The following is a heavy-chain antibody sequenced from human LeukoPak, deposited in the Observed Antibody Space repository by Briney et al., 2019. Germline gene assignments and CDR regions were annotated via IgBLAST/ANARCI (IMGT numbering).Heavy chain of an antibody. J-gene: IGHJ6*02. CDR3: AATPCGGSCYDYYYGMDV. CDR2: IVVGSGNT. D-gene: IGHD2-15*01. V-gene: IGHV1-58*01. CDR1: GFTFTSSA. Sequence: GASVKVSCKASGFTFTSSAVQWVRQARGQRLEWIGWIVVGSGNTNYAQKFQERVTITRDMSTSTAYMELSSLRSEDTAAYYCAATPCGGSCYDYYYGMDVWGQGTTVTVSS.